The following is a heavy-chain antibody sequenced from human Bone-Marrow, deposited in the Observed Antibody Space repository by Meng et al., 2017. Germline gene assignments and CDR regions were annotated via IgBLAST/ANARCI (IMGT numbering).Heavy chain of an antibody. J-gene: IGHJ4*02. CDR2: ISSSGSTI. CDR3: ARTPHRVGATDWYYFDY. V-gene: IGHV3-48*03. CDR1: GFTYSSYE. Sequence: GESLKISCAASGFTYSSYEMNWVRQAPGKGLEWVSYISSSGSTIYYADSVKGRFTISRDNAKNSLYLQMNSLRAEDTAVYYCARTPHRVGATDWYYFDYWGQG. D-gene: IGHD1-26*01.